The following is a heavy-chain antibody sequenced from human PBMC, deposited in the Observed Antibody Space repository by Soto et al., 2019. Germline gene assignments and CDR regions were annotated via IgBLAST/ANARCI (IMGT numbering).Heavy chain of an antibody. V-gene: IGHV1-3*01. J-gene: IGHJ4*02. CDR1: GYTFTSYA. Sequence: QVRLVQSGAEVKKPGASVKVSCKASGYTFTSYAMHWVRQAPGQRREWMGWINAGNGNTKYSQKFQGRVTITRDTSASTAYMELSSLRSEDTAVYCCARGGEGARKPDYWGRGTLVTVSS. D-gene: IGHD1-26*01. CDR3: ARGGEGARKPDY. CDR2: INAGNGNT.